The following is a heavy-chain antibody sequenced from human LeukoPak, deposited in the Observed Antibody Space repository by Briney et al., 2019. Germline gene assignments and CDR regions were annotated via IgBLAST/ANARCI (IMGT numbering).Heavy chain of an antibody. CDR2: IYSGGST. CDR1: GFTVSSNY. J-gene: IGHJ4*02. CDR3: ARVNVRLRYFAAFDY. D-gene: IGHD3-9*01. Sequence: GGSLRLSCAASGFTVSSNYMSWVRQAPGKGLEWVSVIYSGGSTYYADSVKGRFTISRDNSKNTLYLQMNSLRAEDTAVYYCARVNVRLRYFAAFDYWGQGTLVTVSS. V-gene: IGHV3-53*05.